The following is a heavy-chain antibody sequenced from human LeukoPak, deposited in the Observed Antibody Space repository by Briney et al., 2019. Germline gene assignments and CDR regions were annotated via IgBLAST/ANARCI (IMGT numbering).Heavy chain of an antibody. CDR1: GFTFSKYW. CDR3: ATKQWLAPPPDS. Sequence: GGSLRLSCAASGFTFSKYWMLWVRQAPGKGLESVPRINPDGTVTTYADSVKGRFTVSRDNADNPLFLQINSVRDEDTAVYYCATKQWLAPPPDSWGQGPPVTVSS. CDR2: INPDGTVT. V-gene: IGHV3-74*01. D-gene: IGHD6-19*01. J-gene: IGHJ4*02.